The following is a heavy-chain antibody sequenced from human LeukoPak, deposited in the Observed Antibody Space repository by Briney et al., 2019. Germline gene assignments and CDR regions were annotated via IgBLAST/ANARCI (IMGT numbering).Heavy chain of an antibody. D-gene: IGHD3-10*02. CDR1: GFTFSRYG. V-gene: IGHV3-48*03. CDR3: AELGITMIGGV. J-gene: IGHJ6*04. CDR2: ISSSGSTI. Sequence: GGSLRLSCAASGFTFSRYGVNWVRQAPGKGLEWVSYISSSGSTIYYADSVKGRFTISRDNAKNPLYLQMNSLRAEDTAVYYCAELGITMIGGVWGKGTTVTISS.